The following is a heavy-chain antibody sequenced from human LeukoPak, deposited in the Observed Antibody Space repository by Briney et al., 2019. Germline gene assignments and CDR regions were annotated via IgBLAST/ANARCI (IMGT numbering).Heavy chain of an antibody. J-gene: IGHJ4*02. Sequence: PGGSLRLSCVASGFTFDDYAMHWVRQAPGKGLEWVSGISWNSGSIGYADSVKGRFTISRDNAKNSLYLQMNSLRAKDTALYYCAKDIAVGYYGSGNLDYWGQGTLVTVSS. CDR1: GFTFDDYA. CDR2: ISWNSGSI. CDR3: AKDIAVGYYGSGNLDY. D-gene: IGHD3-10*01. V-gene: IGHV3-9*01.